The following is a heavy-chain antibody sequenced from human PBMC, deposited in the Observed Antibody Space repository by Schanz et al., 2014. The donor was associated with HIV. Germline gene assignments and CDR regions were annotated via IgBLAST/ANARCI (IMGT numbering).Heavy chain of an antibody. CDR3: AKPEYDSRGNSQSHFDY. Sequence: VQLVESGGGLVQPGGSLRLSCAASGLTFSDYAMTWVRQGAGKGLEWVSTISESGRYTYYADSVKGRFTISRDNSKNTLYLQMTTLRIDDTAVYYCAKPEYDSRGNSQSHFDYWGQGTLVSVSS. D-gene: IGHD3-22*01. J-gene: IGHJ4*02. CDR1: GLTFSDYA. CDR2: ISESGRYT. V-gene: IGHV3-23*04.